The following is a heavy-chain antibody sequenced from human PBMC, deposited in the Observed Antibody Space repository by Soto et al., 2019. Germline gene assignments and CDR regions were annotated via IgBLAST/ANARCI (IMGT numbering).Heavy chain of an antibody. Sequence: GASVKVSCKVSGYTLTELSMHWVRQAPGKGLEWMGGFDPEDGETIYAQKFQGRVTMTEDTSTDTAYMELSSLRSEDTAVYYCATVAPKWQQLVRSYDYWGQGTLVTVSS. CDR1: GYTLTELS. CDR2: FDPEDGET. V-gene: IGHV1-24*01. CDR3: ATVAPKWQQLVRSYDY. J-gene: IGHJ4*02. D-gene: IGHD6-13*01.